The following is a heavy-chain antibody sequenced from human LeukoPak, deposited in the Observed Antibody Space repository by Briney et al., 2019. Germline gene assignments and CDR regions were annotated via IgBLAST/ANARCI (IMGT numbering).Heavy chain of an antibody. V-gene: IGHV3-30-3*01. Sequence: GGSLRLSCAASGFTFSSYAMHWVRQAPGKGLEWAAVISYDGSNKYYADSVKGRFTISRDNSKNTLYLQMNSLRAEDTAVYYCARPAGTYYYDSSGYTLDYWGQGTLVTVSS. J-gene: IGHJ4*02. CDR2: ISYDGSNK. CDR1: GFTFSSYA. D-gene: IGHD3-22*01. CDR3: ARPAGTYYYDSSGYTLDY.